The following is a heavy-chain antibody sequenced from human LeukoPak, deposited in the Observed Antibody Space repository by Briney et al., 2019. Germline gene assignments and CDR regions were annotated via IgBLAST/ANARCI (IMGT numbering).Heavy chain of an antibody. CDR2: INSNTGGP. J-gene: IGHJ4*02. V-gene: IGHV1-2*02. D-gene: IGHD5-12*01. CDR3: ARYLSGYDYFDY. Sequence: ASVKVSCKASGYTFTSYDINWVRQATGQGLEWMGWINSNTGGPKYAQRFQGRVTMTRDTSISTVYMELNTLISDDTAIYYCARYLSGYDYFDYWGQGTLVTVSS. CDR1: GYTFTSYD.